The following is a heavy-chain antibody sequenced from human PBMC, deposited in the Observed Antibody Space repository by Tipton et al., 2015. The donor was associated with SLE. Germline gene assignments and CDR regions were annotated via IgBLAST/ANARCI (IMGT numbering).Heavy chain of an antibody. V-gene: IGHV3-9*01. D-gene: IGHD6-13*01. Sequence: RSLRLSCAASGFTFDDYAMHWVRQAPGKGLEWVSGISWNSGSIGYADSVKGRFTISRDNAKNSLYLQMNSLRAEDTALYYCAKDMFPLGYSSSWYGWYFDLWGRGTLVTVSS. CDR1: GFTFDDYA. J-gene: IGHJ2*01. CDR2: ISWNSGSI. CDR3: AKDMFPLGYSSSWYGWYFDL.